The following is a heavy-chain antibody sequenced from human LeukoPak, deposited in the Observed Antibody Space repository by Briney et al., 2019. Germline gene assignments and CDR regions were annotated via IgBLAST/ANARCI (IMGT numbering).Heavy chain of an antibody. CDR2: IYYTGST. V-gene: IGHV4-39*01. D-gene: IGHD2-2*01. Sequence: PSETLSLTCTLSRGSLSGSIYYWGWIRQPPGKGLEWIGSIYYTGSTYYNPSLKSRVTISVDTSKNQFSLQLSSVTAADTAVYYCATYCSSTSCYRRAYDSWGQGNLVTVSS. CDR1: RGSLSGSIYY. J-gene: IGHJ4*02. CDR3: ATYCSSTSCYRRAYDS.